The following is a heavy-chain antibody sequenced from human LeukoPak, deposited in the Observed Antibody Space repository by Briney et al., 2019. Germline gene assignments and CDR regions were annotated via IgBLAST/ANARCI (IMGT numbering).Heavy chain of an antibody. J-gene: IGHJ6*02. V-gene: IGHV3-11*01. D-gene: IGHD3-16*01. CDR2: ISSSGSTI. CDR1: GFTFSDYY. Sequence: MSGGSLRLSCAASGFTFSDYYMSWIRQAPGKGLEWVSYISSSGSTIYYADSVKGRFTISRDNAKNSLYLQMNSLRAEDTAVYYCARDWVSTLSYYYYYGMDVWGQGTTVTVSS. CDR3: ARDWVSTLSYYYYYGMDV.